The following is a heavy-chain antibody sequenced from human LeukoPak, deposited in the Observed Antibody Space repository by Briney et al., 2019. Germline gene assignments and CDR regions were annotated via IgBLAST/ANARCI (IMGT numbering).Heavy chain of an antibody. CDR2: ISTSGST. V-gene: IGHV4-4*07. J-gene: IGHJ4*02. CDR1: GGSISSYY. Sequence: SETLSLTCSVSGGSISSYYWSWIRQPAGKGLESIGHISTSGSTNYNPSLRSRVTMSVDTSKNQFSLKLSSVTAADTAVYYCARDKGMALSYYFDYWGQGTLVTVSS. CDR3: ARDKGMALSYYFDY. D-gene: IGHD3-16*02.